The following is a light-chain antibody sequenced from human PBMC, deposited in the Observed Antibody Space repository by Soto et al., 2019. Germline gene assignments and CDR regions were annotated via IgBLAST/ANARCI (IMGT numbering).Light chain of an antibody. CDR2: GAS. J-gene: IGKJ4*01. V-gene: IGKV3-15*01. CDR1: ESVSSN. CDR3: QQYNNWPPLT. Sequence: EIVMTQSPATLSVSPGERATLSCRASESVSSNLAWYQQKPGQAPRLLIYGASTSATGIPATFSGSGSGTEFTLTISGLQSVDFAVYYCQQYNNWPPLTFGGGNKVEIK.